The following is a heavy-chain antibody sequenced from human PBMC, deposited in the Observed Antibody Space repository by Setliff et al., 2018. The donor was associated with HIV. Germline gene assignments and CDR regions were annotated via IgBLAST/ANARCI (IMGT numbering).Heavy chain of an antibody. D-gene: IGHD2-2*01. CDR1: GYSISSGYY. V-gene: IGHV4-38-2*01. J-gene: IGHJ5*01. CDR2: IFHSAST. CDR3: ARGGYSSKWYSWFDP. Sequence: SETLSLTCAVSGYSISSGYYWGWIRQPPGKGLEWIGSIFHSASTTYNPSLKSRVTISVDSSKNQFSLKLSSVTAADTAVYYCARGGYSSKWYSWFDPWGQGTL.